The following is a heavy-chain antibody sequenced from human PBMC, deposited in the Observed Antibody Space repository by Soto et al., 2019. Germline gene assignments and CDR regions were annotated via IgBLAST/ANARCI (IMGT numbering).Heavy chain of an antibody. CDR1: GFSFSTSGVG. CDR3: ARGLATLPVFAFDV. J-gene: IGHJ3*01. D-gene: IGHD6-6*01. Sequence: QMTLMESGPTLVRPTQTLTLTCSFYGFSFSTSGVGVGWVRQPPGKALEWLALIYWSGDEHYRPSLKSMLTITKDTSKNQVVLIMANMDPVDTATYYCARGLATLPVFAFDVWGPGTTVTVSS. CDR2: IYWSGDE. V-gene: IGHV2-5*01.